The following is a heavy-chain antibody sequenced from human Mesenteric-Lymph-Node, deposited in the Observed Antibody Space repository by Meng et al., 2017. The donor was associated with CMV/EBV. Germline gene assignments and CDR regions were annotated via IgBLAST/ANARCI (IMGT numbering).Heavy chain of an antibody. D-gene: IGHD3-3*01. V-gene: IGHV1-69*10. CDR1: GYTFTGYY. J-gene: IGHJ3*02. CDR3: ARVPYDFWSGYQWGGDAFDI. CDR2: IIPFLGIT. Sequence: SVKVSCKASGYTFTGYYMHWVRQAPGQGLEWMGGIIPFLGITNYAQKSQGRVTITTDESTSTAYMELSSLRSEDTAVYYCARVPYDFWSGYQWGGDAFDIWGQGTMVTVSS.